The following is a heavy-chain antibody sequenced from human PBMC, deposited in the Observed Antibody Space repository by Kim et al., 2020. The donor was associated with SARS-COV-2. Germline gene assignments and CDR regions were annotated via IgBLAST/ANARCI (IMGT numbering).Heavy chain of an antibody. V-gene: IGHV3-74*01. CDR2: INSYGSST. D-gene: IGHD2-15*01. Sequence: INSYGSSTSYADSVKGRFTISRDNAKNTLYLQMYSLRAEDTAVYYCPRCGNCSGGSCYHSYYY. J-gene: IGHJ6*01. CDR3: PRCGNCSGGSCYHSYYY.